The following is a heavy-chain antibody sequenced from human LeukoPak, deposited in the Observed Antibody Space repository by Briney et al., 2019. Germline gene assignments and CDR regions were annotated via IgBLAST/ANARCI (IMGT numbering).Heavy chain of an antibody. CDR2: ISGSGDNT. J-gene: IGHJ4*02. CDR3: AKVFGDYYGSGSYWDY. CDR1: GFTFGSYA. V-gene: IGHV3-23*01. D-gene: IGHD3-10*01. Sequence: GGSLRLSCAASGFTFGSYAMSWVRQAPGKGLEWVLDISGSGDNTYYADAVKGRFTISRDNSENTLYLQMNSLRAEDTAVYYCAKVFGDYYGSGSYWDYWGQGTLVTVSS.